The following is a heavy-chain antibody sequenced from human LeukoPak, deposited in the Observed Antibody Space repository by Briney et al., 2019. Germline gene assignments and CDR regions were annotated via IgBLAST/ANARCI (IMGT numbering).Heavy chain of an antibody. D-gene: IGHD2-15*01. Sequence: SETLSLTCTVSGGSINNYYWSWIRQPAGKGLEWIGRIYTRGSTNYNPSLKSRVTMSVDTSKNQFSLKLSSVTAVDTAVYYCARGRYCSADICSGGDAFDIWGQGTMVSVSS. J-gene: IGHJ3*02. CDR1: GGSINNYY. CDR3: ARGRYCSADICSGGDAFDI. V-gene: IGHV4-4*07. CDR2: IYTRGST.